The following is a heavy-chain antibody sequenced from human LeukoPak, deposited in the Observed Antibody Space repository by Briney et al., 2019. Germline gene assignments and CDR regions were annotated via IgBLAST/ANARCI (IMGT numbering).Heavy chain of an antibody. Sequence: SETLSLTCVVSGGSLSSYYWSWIRQPPGAGRERIGYMLYRGSTNYNPSLKSRVTISIAASKSQFSLKLTSVTGADTALYYCARQVGRGAYDAWYFDHWGPGTLVTVSS. CDR1: GGSLSSYY. D-gene: IGHD5-12*01. J-gene: IGHJ4*02. V-gene: IGHV4-59*08. CDR3: ARQVGRGAYDAWYFDH. CDR2: MLYRGST.